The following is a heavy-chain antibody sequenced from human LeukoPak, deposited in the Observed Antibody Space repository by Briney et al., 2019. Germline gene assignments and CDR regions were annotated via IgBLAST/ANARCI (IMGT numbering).Heavy chain of an antibody. Sequence: GESLKISCKASGQSFANYWIGWVRQTPGKGLEWMGIIHPADSDIVYSPSFQGQVTISADNSINTAYLQWSSLKASDTAIYYCARRHYTTDFDPWGQGTLVTVSS. J-gene: IGHJ5*02. D-gene: IGHD2/OR15-2a*01. CDR2: IHPADSDI. CDR3: ARRHYTTDFDP. CDR1: GQSFANYW. V-gene: IGHV5-51*03.